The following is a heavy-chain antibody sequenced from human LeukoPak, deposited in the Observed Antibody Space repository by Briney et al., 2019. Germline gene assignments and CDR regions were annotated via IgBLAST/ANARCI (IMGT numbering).Heavy chain of an antibody. Sequence: SETLSLTCAVYGGSFSGYYWSWIRQPPGKGLEWIGSIYHSGSTYYNPSLKSRVTISVDTSKNQFSLKLSSVTAADTAVYYCARDRRGCSSTSGSKVPAFDIWGQGTMVTVSS. CDR3: ARDRRGCSSTSGSKVPAFDI. J-gene: IGHJ3*02. D-gene: IGHD2-2*01. CDR1: GGSFSGYY. CDR2: IYHSGST. V-gene: IGHV4-34*01.